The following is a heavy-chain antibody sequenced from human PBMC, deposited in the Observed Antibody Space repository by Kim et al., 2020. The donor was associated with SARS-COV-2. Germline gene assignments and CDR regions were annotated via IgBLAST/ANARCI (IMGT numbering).Heavy chain of an antibody. V-gene: IGHV4-4*07. CDR1: GGSISSYY. D-gene: IGHD3-10*01. CDR2: IYTSGST. CDR3: ARDYGSGPTPNYYYYYGMDV. Sequence: SETLSLTCTVSGGSISSYYWSWIRQPAGKGLEWIGRIYTSGSTNYNPSLKSRVTMSVDTSKNQFSLKLSSVTAADTAVYYCARDYGSGPTPNYYYYYGMDVWGQGTTVTVSS. J-gene: IGHJ6*02.